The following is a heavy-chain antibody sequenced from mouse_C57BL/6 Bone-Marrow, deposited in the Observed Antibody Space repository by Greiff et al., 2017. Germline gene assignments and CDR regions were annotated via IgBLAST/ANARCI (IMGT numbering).Heavy chain of an antibody. Sequence: DVKLVESGPGLVKPSQSLSLTCSVTGYSITSGYYWNWIRQFPGNKLEWMGYISYDGSNNYNPSLKNRISITRDTSKNQFFLKLNSVTTEDTATYYCARFTTVVAEYFDVWGTGTTVTVSS. D-gene: IGHD1-1*01. CDR1: GYSITSGYY. J-gene: IGHJ1*03. V-gene: IGHV3-6*01. CDR2: ISYDGSN. CDR3: ARFTTVVAEYFDV.